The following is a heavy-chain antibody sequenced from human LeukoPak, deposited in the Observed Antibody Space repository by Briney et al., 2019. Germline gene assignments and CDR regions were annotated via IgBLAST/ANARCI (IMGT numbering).Heavy chain of an antibody. Sequence: GASVKVSCKASGYTFTGYYMHWVRQAPGQGLEWMGWINANSGVTNYPQKFQGRVTMTRDTSINTAYMELSRLRSDDTAVYYCAKEDAAADFDYWGQGTLVTVSS. CDR1: GYTFTGYY. D-gene: IGHD6-25*01. CDR2: INANSGVT. V-gene: IGHV1-2*02. J-gene: IGHJ4*02. CDR3: AKEDAAADFDY.